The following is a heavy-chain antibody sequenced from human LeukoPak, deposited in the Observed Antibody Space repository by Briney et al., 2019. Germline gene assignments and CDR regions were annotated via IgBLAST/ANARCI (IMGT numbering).Heavy chain of an antibody. Sequence: GASVKVSCKASGYTFTSYGISWVRQAPGQGLEWMGWINTYNGDTSYVQKLQGRVTMTTDTSTSTAYMELRSLRFDDSAMYYCARTGQPNWFDPWGQGTLITVSS. CDR3: ARTGQPNWFDP. V-gene: IGHV1-18*01. CDR1: GYTFTSYG. CDR2: INTYNGDT. J-gene: IGHJ5*02. D-gene: IGHD1-1*01.